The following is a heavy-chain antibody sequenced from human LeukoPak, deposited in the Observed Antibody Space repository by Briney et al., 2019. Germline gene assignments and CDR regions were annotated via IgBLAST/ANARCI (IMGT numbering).Heavy chain of an antibody. Sequence: SETLSLTCTVSGASINSHYWSWIRQPPGKGLEWIGHIFYTGTTNYSPSLKSRVTISVDRSKNHFSLRLKSMTDADTAVYYCARAGPWQIDSWGQGALVTVSS. CDR1: GASINSHY. V-gene: IGHV4-59*11. CDR2: IFYTGTT. J-gene: IGHJ5*01. D-gene: IGHD3-10*01. CDR3: ARAGPWQIDS.